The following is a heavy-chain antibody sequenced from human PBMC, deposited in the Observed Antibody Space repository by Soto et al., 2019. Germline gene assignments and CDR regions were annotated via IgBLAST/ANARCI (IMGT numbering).Heavy chain of an antibody. CDR2: IIPIFGTA. D-gene: IGHD6-19*01. V-gene: IGHV1-69*13. Sequence: SVKVSCKASGGTFSSYAISWVRQAPGQGLEWMGGIIPIFGTANYAQKFQGRVTITADESTSTAYMELSSLRSEDTAVYYCAREEEAVARPWFDLWGQGTLVTVSS. CDR3: AREEEAVARPWFDL. J-gene: IGHJ5*02. CDR1: GGTFSSYA.